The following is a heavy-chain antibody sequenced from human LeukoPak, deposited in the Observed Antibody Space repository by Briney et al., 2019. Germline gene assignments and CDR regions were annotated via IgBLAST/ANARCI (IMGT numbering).Heavy chain of an antibody. Sequence: PGGSLRLSCATSGFSFSGAWLSWVRQAPGKGLEWIGRIQHGGTTDYAAPVKGRFTISRDDSKATLNLQMNSLKTEDTAIYYCTTVTHFYLGGQGTLVTVSS. CDR1: GFSFSGAW. J-gene: IGHJ4*02. V-gene: IGHV3-15*01. CDR3: TTVTHFYL. CDR2: IQHGGTT. D-gene: IGHD2-15*01.